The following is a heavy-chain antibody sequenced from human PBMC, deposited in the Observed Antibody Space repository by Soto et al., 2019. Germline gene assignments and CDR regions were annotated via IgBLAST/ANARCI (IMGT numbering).Heavy chain of an antibody. D-gene: IGHD2-2*01. V-gene: IGHV3-23*01. CDR3: AKDSQSVSVSAARVYGMDI. CDR2: LSDSGGHT. J-gene: IGHJ6*02. Sequence: PGGSLRLSCAGSGSTFRSYAMTWVRQAPGKGLEWVSTLSDSGGHTYYADSVKGRFTISRDNPKNTLYLQMNSLRAEDTAVYYCAKDSQSVSVSAARVYGMDIWGQGTTVTVSS. CDR1: GSTFRSYA.